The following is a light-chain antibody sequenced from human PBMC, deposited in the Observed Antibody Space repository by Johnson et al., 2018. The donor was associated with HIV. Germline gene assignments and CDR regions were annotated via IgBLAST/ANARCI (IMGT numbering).Light chain of an antibody. V-gene: IGLV1-51*02. J-gene: IGLJ1*01. CDR2: ENN. CDR3: GTWDSSLSAGPDV. Sequence: QSVLTQPPSVSAAPGQKVTISCSGSSSNIGNNYVSWYQQLPGTAPKLLIYENNKRPSGIPDRFSGSKSGTSATLGITGLQTGDEADYYCGTWDSSLSAGPDVFGTGTEVTVL. CDR1: SSNIGNNY.